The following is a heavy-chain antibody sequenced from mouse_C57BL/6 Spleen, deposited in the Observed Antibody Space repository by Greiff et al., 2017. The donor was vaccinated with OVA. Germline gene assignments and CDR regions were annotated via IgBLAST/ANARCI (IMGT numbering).Heavy chain of an antibody. CDR2: IDPETGGT. V-gene: IGHV1-15*01. CDR3: TRRGSWMDY. Sequence: VQLQQSGAELVRPGASVTLSCKASGYTFTDYEMHWVKQTPVHSLEWIGAIDPETGGTAYNQKFKGKAILTADKSSSTAYMELRSLTSEDSAVYYCTRRGSWMDYWGQGTSVTVSS. J-gene: IGHJ4*01. CDR1: GYTFTDYE.